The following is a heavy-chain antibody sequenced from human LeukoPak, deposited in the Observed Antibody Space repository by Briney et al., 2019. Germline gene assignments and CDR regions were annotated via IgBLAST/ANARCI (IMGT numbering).Heavy chain of an antibody. Sequence: GASVKVSCKASGYTFTSDYMHWVRQAPGQGLEWMGWIDPNSGDTHHAQKFQGRVNMTRDMSISTAYMELKSLKYNDTAVYYCARDIGGSFLIGHWGQGTQVTVSS. J-gene: IGHJ4*02. D-gene: IGHD1-26*01. CDR1: GYTFTSDY. CDR2: IDPNSGDT. V-gene: IGHV1-2*02. CDR3: ARDIGGSFLIGH.